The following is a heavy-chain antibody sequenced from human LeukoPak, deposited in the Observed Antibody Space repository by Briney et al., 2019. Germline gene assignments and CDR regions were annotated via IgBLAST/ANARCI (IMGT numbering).Heavy chain of an antibody. V-gene: IGHV3-7*01. CDR1: GFPFSTFW. J-gene: IGHJ4*02. Sequence: GGSLRLSCAVSGFPFSTFWMSWVRQAPGKGLEWVANINQDGSEKYYVDSVRGRFAISRDNAKNSLYLQMNSLRAEDTAVYYCARSLTGVSYGSLLYWGKGTLVTVSS. CDR3: ARSLTGVSYGSLLY. CDR2: INQDGSEK. D-gene: IGHD3-10*01.